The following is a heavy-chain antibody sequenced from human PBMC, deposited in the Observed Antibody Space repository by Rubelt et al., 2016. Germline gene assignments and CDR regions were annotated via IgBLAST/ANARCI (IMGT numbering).Heavy chain of an antibody. D-gene: IGHD3-10*01. V-gene: IGHV3-7*03. CDR3: ARPHYYGSGSFDY. J-gene: IGHJ4*02. CDR2: IKQDGSEK. CDR1: GFTFSSYS. Sequence: EVQLVESGGGLVQPGGSLRLSCAASGFTFSSYSMNWVRQAPGKGLEWVANIKQDGSEKYYVDAVKGRFTISIDNSKNTLYLQMNSLRAEDTAVYYCARPHYYGSGSFDYWGQGTLVTVSS.